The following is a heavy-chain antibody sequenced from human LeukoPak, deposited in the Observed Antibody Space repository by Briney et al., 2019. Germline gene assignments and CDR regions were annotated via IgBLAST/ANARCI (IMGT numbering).Heavy chain of an antibody. CDR3: ARHDENGYYFFDI. J-gene: IGHJ4*02. CDR2: IFDSGSP. CDR1: GGPIGTYH. D-gene: IGHD5-24*01. Sequence: SETLSLTCTVSGGPIGTYHWSWVRQPPGKGLEWIGYIFDSGSPNYRPALRSRVTISLDTSKNQLSLRLKSATAADTAIYYCARHDENGYYFFDIWGQGTLVTVSS. V-gene: IGHV4-59*08.